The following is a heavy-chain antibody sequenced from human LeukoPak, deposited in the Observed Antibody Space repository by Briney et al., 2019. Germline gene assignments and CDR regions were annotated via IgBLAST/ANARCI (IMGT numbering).Heavy chain of an antibody. V-gene: IGHV1-69*13. J-gene: IGHJ5*02. CDR1: GGTFSSYA. Sequence: GVSVKVSCKASGGTFSSYAISWVRQAPGQGLEWMGGIIPIFGTANYAQKFQGRVTITADESTSTAYMELSSLRSEDTAVYYCATVPAAIRGYSYGYPSWGQGTLVTVSS. D-gene: IGHD5-18*01. CDR2: IIPIFGTA. CDR3: ATVPAAIRGYSYGYPS.